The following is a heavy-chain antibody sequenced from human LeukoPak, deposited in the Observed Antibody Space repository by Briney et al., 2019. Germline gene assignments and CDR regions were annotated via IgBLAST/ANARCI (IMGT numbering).Heavy chain of an antibody. CDR3: ARDTVTTFRFRDYYYYGMDV. CDR1: GFTFSSYS. J-gene: IGHJ6*02. V-gene: IGHV3-53*01. D-gene: IGHD4-17*01. Sequence: GSLRLSCAASGFTFSSYSMNWVRQAPGKGLEWVSVIYSAGSTYYADSVKGRFTISRDNSKNTLYLQMNSLRAEDTAVYYCARDTVTTFRFRDYYYYGMDVWGQGTTVTVSS. CDR2: IYSAGST.